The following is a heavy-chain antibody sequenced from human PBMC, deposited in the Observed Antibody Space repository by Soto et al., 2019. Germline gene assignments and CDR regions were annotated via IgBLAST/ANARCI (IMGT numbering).Heavy chain of an antibody. D-gene: IGHD3-3*01. CDR1: GGSISNGGYF. CDR3: ARVVTIFGVVMYAFDM. Sequence: QVQLQESGPGLVKPSQTLSLICTVSGGSISNGGYFWSWIRQHPGKGLEWIAYLYYTGSTYSNPSLKSRVTISVDTSKNQFSLKLSSVTAADTAVYYCARVVTIFGVVMYAFDMWGQGTMVTVSS. CDR2: LYYTGST. V-gene: IGHV4-31*03. J-gene: IGHJ3*02.